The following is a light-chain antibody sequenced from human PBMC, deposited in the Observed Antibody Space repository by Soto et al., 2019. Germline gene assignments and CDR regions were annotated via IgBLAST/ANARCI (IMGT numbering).Light chain of an antibody. Sequence: DIQMTQSPSTLSASVGDRVTITCRASQSITDWLAWYQQKPGKAPKFLIYKASNLEAGVPSRFSGSGSGTEFTLTISSVQSDDFATYYCQYWDDYSWTFGQGTKVEI. V-gene: IGKV1-5*03. CDR1: QSITDW. CDR2: KAS. CDR3: QYWDDYSWT. J-gene: IGKJ1*01.